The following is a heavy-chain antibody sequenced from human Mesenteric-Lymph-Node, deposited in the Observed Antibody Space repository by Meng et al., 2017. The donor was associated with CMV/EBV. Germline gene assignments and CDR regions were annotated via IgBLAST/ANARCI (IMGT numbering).Heavy chain of an antibody. CDR3: ARGPHLYDFWRGYPY. V-gene: IGHV3-20*01. Sequence: GESLKISCAASGFTFDDYGMSWVRQSPEQGLEWVAGIKWNGGTTGYADSVRGRFTISRENAKNSLYLQMNSLRDEDTALYHCARGPHLYDFWRGYPYWGQGTLVTVSS. CDR1: GFTFDDYG. D-gene: IGHD3-3*01. J-gene: IGHJ4*02. CDR2: IKWNGGTT.